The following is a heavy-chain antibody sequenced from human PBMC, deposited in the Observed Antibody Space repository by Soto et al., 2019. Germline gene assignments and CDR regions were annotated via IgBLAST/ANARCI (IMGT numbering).Heavy chain of an antibody. CDR3: AKGWADIVVVVAATLGAALDI. CDR2: ISASGGRT. D-gene: IGHD2-15*01. Sequence: GGSLRLSCAASGFPFSSYAMSWVRQAPGKRLEWVSAISASGGRTYHADSVRGRFTISRDNSKNTLYLQMNSLRAEDTAVYYCAKGWADIVVVVAATLGAALDIWGQGTMVTVSS. J-gene: IGHJ3*02. CDR1: GFPFSSYA. V-gene: IGHV3-23*01.